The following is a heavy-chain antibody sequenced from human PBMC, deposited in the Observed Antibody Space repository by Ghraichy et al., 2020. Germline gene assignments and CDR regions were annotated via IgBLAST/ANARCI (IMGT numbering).Heavy chain of an antibody. CDR1: GGYIKNYY. V-gene: IGHV4-59*01. Sequence: SETLSLTCTVSGGYIKNYYWSWIRQPPGQGLEWIGYVYYSGSTNYNPSLKSRVTISVDTSKRQFSLRLRSVTAAATAVYYCARGDLESYTNYAGMLGYYYYGMDVWGHGTTVTVSS. J-gene: IGHJ6*02. CDR2: VYYSGST. CDR3: ARGDLESYTNYAGMLGYYYYGMDV. D-gene: IGHD1-7*01.